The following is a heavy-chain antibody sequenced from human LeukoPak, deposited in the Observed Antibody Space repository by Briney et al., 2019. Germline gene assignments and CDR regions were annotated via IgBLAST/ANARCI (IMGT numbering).Heavy chain of an antibody. CDR3: AREGYGSGSYYPYNWFDP. CDR1: GGSISSYY. Sequence: SETLSLTCTVSGGSISSYYWSWIRQPPGKGPEWIGFIYYSGSTNYNPSLKSRVTISLDTSKNQFSLKLSSVTAADTAVYYCAREGYGSGSYYPYNWFDPWGQGTLVTVSS. D-gene: IGHD3-10*01. CDR2: IYYSGST. V-gene: IGHV4-59*01. J-gene: IGHJ5*02.